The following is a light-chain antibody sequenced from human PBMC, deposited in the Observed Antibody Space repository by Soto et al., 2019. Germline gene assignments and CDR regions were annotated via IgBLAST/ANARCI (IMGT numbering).Light chain of an antibody. V-gene: IGKV3-11*01. CDR2: DAS. CDR3: QQRTNWPPNT. J-gene: IGKJ2*01. Sequence: EIVLTQSPGTLSLSPGERATLSCRASQPISNSLAWYQQKPGQPPRLLIYDASNRATGTPTRFSGSGSGTDFTLTISSLEPEDFAIYYCQQRTNWPPNTFGQGTKVEIK. CDR1: QPISNS.